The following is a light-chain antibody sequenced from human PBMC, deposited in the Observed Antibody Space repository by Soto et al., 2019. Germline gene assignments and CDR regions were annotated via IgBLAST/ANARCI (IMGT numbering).Light chain of an antibody. V-gene: IGKV1-9*01. CDR1: QGISSY. J-gene: IGKJ2*01. Sequence: DIQLTQSPSFLSASVGDRVTITCRASQGISSYLAWYQQKPGKAPKLLIYAASTLQSGVPSRFSGSGSGTEFTLTISSLQPEDCATYSCQQLNSYPQNTFGQGTKLEIK. CDR3: QQLNSYPQNT. CDR2: AAS.